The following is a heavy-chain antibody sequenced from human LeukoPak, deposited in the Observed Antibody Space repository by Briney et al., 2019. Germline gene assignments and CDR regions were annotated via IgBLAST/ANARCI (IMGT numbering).Heavy chain of an antibody. CDR3: ARTKYDYWFDP. D-gene: IGHD3-16*01. J-gene: IGHJ5*02. CDR1: GFTFSSYE. V-gene: IGHV3-48*03. CDR2: ISSSGSTI. Sequence: PGGSLGLSCAASGFTFSSYEMNWVRQAPGKGLEWVSYISSSGSTIYYADSVKGRFTISRDNAKNSLYLQMNSLRAEDTAVYYCARTKYDYWFDPWGQGTLVTVSS.